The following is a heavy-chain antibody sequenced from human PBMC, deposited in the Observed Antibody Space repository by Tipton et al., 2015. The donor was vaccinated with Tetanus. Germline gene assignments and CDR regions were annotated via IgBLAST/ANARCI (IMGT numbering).Heavy chain of an antibody. CDR3: ARDPWLDY. CDR2: VYYTGST. V-gene: IGHV4-59*01. Sequence: GLVKPSETLSLTCTVSGGSMSTYYWSWIRQPPGKGLEWIGYVYYTGSTDYNPSLKSRVTISVDTPKKQLSLKLTSVTAADTAVYYCARDPWLDYWGQGTLVTVSS. J-gene: IGHJ4*02. CDR1: GGSMSTYY.